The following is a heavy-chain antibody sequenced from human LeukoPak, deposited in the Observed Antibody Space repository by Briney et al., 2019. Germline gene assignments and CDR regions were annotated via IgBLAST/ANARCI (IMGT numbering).Heavy chain of an antibody. Sequence: TSETLSLTCTVSGGSISSYYWSWIRQPPGKGLEWIGRIYTSGSTNYNPSLKSRVTMSVDTSKNQFSLRLSSVTAADTAIYYCARDIRVVGATHYFDYWGQGSLVTVSS. J-gene: IGHJ4*02. CDR1: GGSISSYY. CDR3: ARDIRVVGATHYFDY. D-gene: IGHD1-26*01. CDR2: IYTSGST. V-gene: IGHV4-4*07.